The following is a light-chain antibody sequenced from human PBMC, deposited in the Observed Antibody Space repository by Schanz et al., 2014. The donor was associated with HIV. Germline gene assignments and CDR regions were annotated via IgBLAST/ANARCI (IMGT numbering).Light chain of an antibody. CDR1: QSVFYSSNNKNY. V-gene: IGKV4-1*01. Sequence: DIVMTQSPDSLAVSLGERATIHCKSSQSVFYSSNNKNYLAWYQQKPGQPPKLLIYWASTREPGVPDRFSGSGSGTDFALTISSLQAEDVAVYYCQQYFNTPFTFGPGTKVDIK. CDR2: WAS. CDR3: QQYFNTPFT. J-gene: IGKJ3*01.